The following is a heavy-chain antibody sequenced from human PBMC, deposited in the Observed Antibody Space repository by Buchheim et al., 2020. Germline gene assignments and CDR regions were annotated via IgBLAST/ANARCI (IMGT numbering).Heavy chain of an antibody. V-gene: IGHV4-34*01. CDR3: VRGSGSKLIVVVPAAKYYFDY. D-gene: IGHD2-2*01. CDR2: INHSGST. J-gene: IGHJ4*02. CDR1: GGSFSGYY. Sequence: QVQLQQWGAGLLKPSETLSLTCAVYGGSFSGYYWSWIRQPPGKGLEWIGEINHSGSTNYNPSLKSRVTISVDTSKNQFSLKLSSVTAADTAVYYCVRGSGSKLIVVVPAAKYYFDYWGQGTL.